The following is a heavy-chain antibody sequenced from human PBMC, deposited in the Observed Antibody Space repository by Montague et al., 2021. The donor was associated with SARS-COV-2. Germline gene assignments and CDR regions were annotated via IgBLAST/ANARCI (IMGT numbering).Heavy chain of an antibody. J-gene: IGHJ5*02. V-gene: IGHV4-4*07. D-gene: IGHD2-2*01. CDR1: GGSISSYY. CDR2: IYTSGST. CDR3: ARDVGVPLAPPYSWFDP. Sequence: SETLSLTCSVSGGSISSYYWSWIRQPAGKGLEWIGRIYTSGSTNFNPSLKSRVTMSVDTSKNQFSLKLSSATAADTAVYYCARDVGVPLAPPYSWFDPWGQGTLVTVSS.